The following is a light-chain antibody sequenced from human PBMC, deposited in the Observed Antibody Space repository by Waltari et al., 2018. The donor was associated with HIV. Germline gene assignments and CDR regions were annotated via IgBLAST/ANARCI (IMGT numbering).Light chain of an antibody. CDR3: LQYATYPLT. J-gene: IGKJ5*01. Sequence: DVQMTQSPSSLSASVGDRATITCRSSQGIATYLAWFQQKTGKAPKSRIYAASSLQSGVPAKCSGSGAGTDFTLTISGLQPEDCATYYCLQYATYPLTFGQGTRLDIK. V-gene: IGKV1-16*02. CDR2: AAS. CDR1: QGIATY.